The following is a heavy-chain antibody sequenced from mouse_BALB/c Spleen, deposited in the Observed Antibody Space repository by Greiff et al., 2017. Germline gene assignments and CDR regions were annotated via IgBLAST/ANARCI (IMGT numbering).Heavy chain of an antibody. Sequence: QVQLQQSGAELMKPGASVKISCKATGYTFSSYWIEWVKQRPGHGLEWIGEILPGSGSTNYNEKFKGKATFTADTSSNTAYMQLSSLTSEDSAVYYCARADGLYAMDYWGQGTSVTVSS. J-gene: IGHJ4*01. V-gene: IGHV1-9*01. CDR2: ILPGSGST. CDR1: GYTFSSYW. D-gene: IGHD2-3*01. CDR3: ARADGLYAMDY.